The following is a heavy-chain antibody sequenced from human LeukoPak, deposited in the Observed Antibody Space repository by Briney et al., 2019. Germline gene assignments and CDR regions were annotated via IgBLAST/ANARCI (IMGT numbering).Heavy chain of an antibody. Sequence: GGSPRLSCAASGFNFNNYNMNWVRQAPGKGLEWVSYITLSSSSIYYADSVKGRFTFSRDNAKNSLYLQMNSLRAEDTAVYYCAREPTYSSSWYTSCDYWGREPWSPSPQ. CDR2: ITLSSSSI. CDR3: AREPTYSSSWYTSCDY. CDR1: GFNFNNYN. V-gene: IGHV3-48*01. J-gene: IGHJ4*02. D-gene: IGHD6-13*01.